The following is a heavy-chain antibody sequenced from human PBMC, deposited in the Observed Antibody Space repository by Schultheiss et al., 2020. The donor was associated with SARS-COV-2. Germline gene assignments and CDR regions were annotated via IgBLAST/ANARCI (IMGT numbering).Heavy chain of an antibody. V-gene: IGHV4-34*01. J-gene: IGHJ4*02. CDR3: ERSRDCSTSTCRPPGGVQDY. Sequence: ESLKISCAVYGGAFSDYYWNWIRQAPGKGLEWIGEINHSGGTNYNPSLESRVSISVDTSKNQFSLNLRSVTAADTAIYYCERSRDCSTSTCRPPGGVQDYWGQGTRVTVSS. CDR2: INHSGGT. CDR1: GGAFSDYY. D-gene: IGHD2-2*01.